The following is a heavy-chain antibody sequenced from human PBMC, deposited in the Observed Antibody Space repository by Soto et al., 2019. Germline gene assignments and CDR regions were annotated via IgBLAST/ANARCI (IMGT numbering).Heavy chain of an antibody. CDR3: ATVESCGGDCYYFQH. J-gene: IGHJ1*01. Sequence: QVQLLQSGPEVKKYGASVKLSCTASGYTSKTHYLQWVQEAHGQGLQWMGLINRSGRGALYAQKFQGRVALTMDTSTRTVFLEMNSLISEDTAVYYCATVESCGGDCYYFQHWGQGTVLTVSS. D-gene: IGHD2-21*01. CDR1: GYTSKTHY. V-gene: IGHV1-46*02. CDR2: INRSGRGA.